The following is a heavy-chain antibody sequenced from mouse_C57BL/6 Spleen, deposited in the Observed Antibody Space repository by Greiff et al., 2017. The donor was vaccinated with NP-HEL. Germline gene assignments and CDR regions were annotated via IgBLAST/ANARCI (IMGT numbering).Heavy chain of an antibody. CDR2: IDPSDSET. J-gene: IGHJ4*01. D-gene: IGHD1-1*01. CDR3: ARDTTVVEGYYAMDY. V-gene: IGHV1-52*01. CDR1: GYTFTSYW. Sequence: QVQLQQPGAELVRPGSSVKLSCKASGYTFTSYWMHWVKQRPIQGLEWIGNIDPSDSETHYNQKFKDKATLTVDKSSSTAYMQLSSLTSEDSAVYDCARDTTVVEGYYAMDYWGQGTSVTVSS.